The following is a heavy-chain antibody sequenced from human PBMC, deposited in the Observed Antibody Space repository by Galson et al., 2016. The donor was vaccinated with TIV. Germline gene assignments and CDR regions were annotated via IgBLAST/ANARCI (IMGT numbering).Heavy chain of an antibody. D-gene: IGHD3-10*02. CDR3: IHLPNMFYYGMDV. CDR2: IYWDDDE. Sequence: PALVKPTQTLTLTCTFSGFSLITNGVGVGWVRQPPGKALEWLAHIYWDDDEGYSPSLKSRLTITKDTSKNQVVLRITNMDPMDTATYYCIHLPNMFYYGMDVWGQGTTVTVSS. CDR1: GFSLITNGVG. V-gene: IGHV2-5*02. J-gene: IGHJ6*02.